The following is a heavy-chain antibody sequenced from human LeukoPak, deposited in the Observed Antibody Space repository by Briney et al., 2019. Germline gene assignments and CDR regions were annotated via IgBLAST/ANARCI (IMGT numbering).Heavy chain of an antibody. V-gene: IGHV1-8*01. J-gene: IGHJ4*02. D-gene: IGHD3-9*01. CDR1: GYTFTSSD. Sequence: ASVKVSCKASGYTFTSSDINWMRQATGQGLEWMGWMNPNSGNTGYAQNFQGRVTMTRDTSISTAYLELSGLRSEDTAVYYCARSGYNILTGFYPGDSWGQGTLVTVSS. CDR3: ARSGYNILTGFYPGDS. CDR2: MNPNSGNT.